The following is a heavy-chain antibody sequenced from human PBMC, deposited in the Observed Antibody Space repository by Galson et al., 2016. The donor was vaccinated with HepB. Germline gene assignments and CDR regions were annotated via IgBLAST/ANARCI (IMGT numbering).Heavy chain of an antibody. CDR1: GFTFSSYW. D-gene: IGHD4-17*01. V-gene: IGHV3-7*01. CDR2: INQDGIEK. CDR3: ARSGEPS. Sequence: SLRLSCAISGFTFSSYWMTWVRQAPGKGLEWVANINQDGIEKYYVGSVEGRFTISRDNAKKSLYLQMDSLRAEDTAVYYCARSGEPSWGQGTLVTVSS. J-gene: IGHJ5*02.